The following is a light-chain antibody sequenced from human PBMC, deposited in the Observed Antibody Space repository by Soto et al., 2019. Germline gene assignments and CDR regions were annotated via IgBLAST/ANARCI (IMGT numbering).Light chain of an antibody. CDR3: SSYTSGSTLV. CDR1: SGDGGGYNY. CDR2: EVS. Sequence: QSVLTRPVSVSGTPGQSFTISGPGSSGDGGGYNYVSWYQQHSGKDSHLMVYEVSSRPPGVSNRFSGYKFGNTALRTSSGLQAADEADYYSSSYTSGSTLVFGGGTQLTVL. J-gene: IGLJ3*02. V-gene: IGLV2-14*01.